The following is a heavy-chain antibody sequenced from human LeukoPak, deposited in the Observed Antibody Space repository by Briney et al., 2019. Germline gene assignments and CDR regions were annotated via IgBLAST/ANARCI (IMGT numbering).Heavy chain of an antibody. CDR3: ALSAGGSSWRTPYYFDY. Sequence: SVKVSCKASGGTFSSYAISWVRQAPGQGLEWMGRIIPILGIANYAQKFQGRVTITADKSTSTAYMELSSLRSEDTAVYYCALSAGGSSWRTPYYFDYWGQGTLVTVSS. CDR2: IIPILGIA. J-gene: IGHJ4*02. CDR1: GGTFSSYA. V-gene: IGHV1-69*04. D-gene: IGHD6-13*01.